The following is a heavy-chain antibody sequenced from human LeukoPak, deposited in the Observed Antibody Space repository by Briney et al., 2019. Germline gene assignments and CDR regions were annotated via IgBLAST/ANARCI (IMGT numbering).Heavy chain of an antibody. Sequence: PSETLSLTCTVSGGSISPYYWSWIRQPPGKGLEWIGYIYYSGSTNYNPSLKSRVTISVDTSKNQFSLKLESVTAADTAVYYCARDYGDYADKNGMDVWGQGTTVIVSS. V-gene: IGHV4-59*12. CDR3: ARDYGDYADKNGMDV. D-gene: IGHD4-17*01. J-gene: IGHJ6*02. CDR2: IYYSGST. CDR1: GGSISPYY.